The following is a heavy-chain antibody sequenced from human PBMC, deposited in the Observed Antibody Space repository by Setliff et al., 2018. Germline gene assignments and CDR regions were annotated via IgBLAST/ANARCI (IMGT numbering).Heavy chain of an antibody. CDR3: ARGREIAVV. CDR2: ISGRDSST. J-gene: IGHJ4*02. V-gene: IGHV3-23*01. Sequence: GGSLRLSCAASGFIFTKYAMSWVRLAPGKGLEWVSAISGRDSSTYYADSVEGRFTISRDNSKNTLYLQMNTLRTEDTAVYYCARGREIAVVWGQGTLVTVSS. D-gene: IGHD3-22*01. CDR1: GFIFTKYA.